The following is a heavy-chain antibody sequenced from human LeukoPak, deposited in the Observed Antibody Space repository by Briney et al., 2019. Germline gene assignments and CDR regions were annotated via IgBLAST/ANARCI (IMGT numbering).Heavy chain of an antibody. CDR2: ISSSSSYI. D-gene: IGHD6-19*01. CDR1: GFTFSSYS. CDR3: ARESESSGWVKYFDY. J-gene: IGHJ4*02. V-gene: IGHV3-21*01. Sequence: PGGSLRLSCAASGFTFSSYSMNWVRQAPGKGLEWVSSISSSSSYIYYADSVEGRFTISRDNAKNSLYLQMNSLRAEDTAVYYCARESESSGWVKYFDYWGQGTLVTVSS.